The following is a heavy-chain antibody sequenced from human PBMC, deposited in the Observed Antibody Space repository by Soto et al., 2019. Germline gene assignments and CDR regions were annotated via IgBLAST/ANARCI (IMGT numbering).Heavy chain of an antibody. CDR3: ATYCSSTSCYTGTDNWFDP. D-gene: IGHD2-2*02. Sequence: ASVKVSCKVSGYTLTELSMHWVRQAPGKGLEWMGGFDPEDGETIYAQKFQGRVTMTEDTSTDTAYMELSSLRSEDTAVYYCATYCSSTSCYTGTDNWFDPWGQGTLVTVSS. J-gene: IGHJ5*02. CDR2: FDPEDGET. CDR1: GYTLTELS. V-gene: IGHV1-24*01.